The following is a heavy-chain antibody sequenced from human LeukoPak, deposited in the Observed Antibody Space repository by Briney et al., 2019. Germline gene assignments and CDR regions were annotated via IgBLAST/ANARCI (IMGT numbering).Heavy chain of an antibody. Sequence: ASVKVSCKVSGYTLTELSMHWVRQAPGKGLEWMGGFDPEDGETIYAQRFQGRVTMTEDTSTHTAYMDLSSLRSEDTAVYYCATQARGYYYYWGQGTLVTVSS. CDR1: GYTLTELS. CDR2: FDPEDGET. D-gene: IGHD1-26*01. V-gene: IGHV1-24*01. CDR3: ATQARGYYYY. J-gene: IGHJ4*02.